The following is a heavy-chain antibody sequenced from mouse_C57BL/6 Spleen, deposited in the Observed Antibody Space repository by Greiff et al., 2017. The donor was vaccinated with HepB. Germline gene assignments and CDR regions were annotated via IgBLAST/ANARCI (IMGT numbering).Heavy chain of an antibody. V-gene: IGHV5-12*01. CDR2: ISNGGGST. CDR3: ARQGGQLRLRSYYAMDY. D-gene: IGHD3-2*02. CDR1: GFTFSDYY. J-gene: IGHJ4*01. Sequence: DVMLVESGGGLVQPGGSLKLSCAASGFTFSDYYMYWVRQTPEKRLEWVAYISNGGGSTYYPDTVKGRFTISRDNAKNTLYLQMSRLKSEDTAMYYCARQGGQLRLRSYYAMDYWGQGTSVTVSS.